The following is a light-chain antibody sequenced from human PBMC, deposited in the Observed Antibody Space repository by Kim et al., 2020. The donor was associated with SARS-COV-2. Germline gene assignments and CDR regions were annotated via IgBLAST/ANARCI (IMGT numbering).Light chain of an antibody. CDR1: QIVGTE. Sequence: QIVGTELASEHQKHGQTPRLLIYGASTRATGVPGRFSGSGSGTEFTLTISSLQSEDFAVYYCQQYVSWMFGQGTKVDIK. J-gene: IGKJ1*01. CDR3: QQYVSWM. CDR2: GAS. V-gene: IGKV3-15*01.